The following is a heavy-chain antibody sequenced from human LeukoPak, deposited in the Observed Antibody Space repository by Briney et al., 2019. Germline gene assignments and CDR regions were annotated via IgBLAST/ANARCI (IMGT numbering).Heavy chain of an antibody. J-gene: IGHJ6*03. D-gene: IGHD3-10*01. Sequence: SETLSLTCTVSGGSISSGSYYWSWIRQPPGKGLEWIGSIYHSGSTYYNPSLKSRATISVNTSKNQFSLKLSSVTAADTAVYYCARGIYYYYYMDVWGKGTTVTVSS. CDR3: ARGIYYYYYMDV. CDR2: IYHSGST. CDR1: GGSISSGSYY. V-gene: IGHV4-39*07.